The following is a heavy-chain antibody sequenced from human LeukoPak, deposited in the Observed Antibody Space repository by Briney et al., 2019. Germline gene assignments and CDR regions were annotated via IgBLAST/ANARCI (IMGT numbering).Heavy chain of an antibody. CDR1: GFTFSSYS. CDR2: ISSSSSYI. J-gene: IGHJ6*02. Sequence: PGGSLRLSCAASGFTFSSYSMNWVRQAPGKGLEWVSSISSSSSYIYYADSVKGRFTISRDNAKNSLYLQMNSLRAEDTAVYYCARRYIMRYSSSWYWYYYGMDVWGQGTTVTVSS. CDR3: ARRYIMRYSSSWYWYYYGMDV. D-gene: IGHD6-13*01. V-gene: IGHV3-21*01.